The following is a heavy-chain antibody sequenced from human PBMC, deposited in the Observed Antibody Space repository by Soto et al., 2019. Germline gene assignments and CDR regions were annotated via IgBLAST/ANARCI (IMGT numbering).Heavy chain of an antibody. D-gene: IGHD5-18*01. Sequence: GGSLRLSCAASGFTFSSYWMNWVRQAPGKGLEWVANIKQDGSEKYYVDSVKGRFTISRDNAKNSLYLQVNSLRAEDTAVYYCARMVGGYSYGYDYWGRGTLVTVSS. J-gene: IGHJ4*02. CDR3: ARMVGGYSYGYDY. CDR2: IKQDGSEK. V-gene: IGHV3-7*01. CDR1: GFTFSSYW.